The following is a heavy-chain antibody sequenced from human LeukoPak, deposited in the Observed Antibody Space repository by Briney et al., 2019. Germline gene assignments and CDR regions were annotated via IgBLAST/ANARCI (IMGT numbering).Heavy chain of an antibody. Sequence: SVKVSCKTSGGTFSTSAITWVRQAPGQGLEWMGRIIPVLNITTYAQRFQGRVTITADTSTSTVYMELSSLRSEETAVYYCARGYYDSSGQVAFDYWGQGTLVTVSS. CDR3: ARGYYDSSGQVAFDY. CDR1: GGTFSTSA. V-gene: IGHV1-69*04. J-gene: IGHJ4*02. D-gene: IGHD3-22*01. CDR2: IIPVLNIT.